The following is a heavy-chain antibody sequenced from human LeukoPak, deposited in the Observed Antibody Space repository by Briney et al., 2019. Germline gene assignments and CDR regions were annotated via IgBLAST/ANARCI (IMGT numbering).Heavy chain of an antibody. Sequence: GSVKDSRKDSGYTLTELSMHWVRQAPGKGLDWMGGFDPEDGESIYAQKFQGRVTMTEDTSTDTAYMELSSLRSEDTDVYYCAKGIGGSMVYFDYWVQGTVIAV. CDR3: AKGIGGSMVYFDY. V-gene: IGHV1-24*01. CDR2: FDPEDGES. J-gene: IGHJ4*02. D-gene: IGHD5-12*01. CDR1: GYTLTELS.